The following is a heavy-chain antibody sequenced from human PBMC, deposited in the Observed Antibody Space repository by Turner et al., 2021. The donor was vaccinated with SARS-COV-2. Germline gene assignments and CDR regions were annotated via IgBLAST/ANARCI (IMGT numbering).Heavy chain of an antibody. CDR2: FDPEDGET. D-gene: IGHD1-26*01. Sequence: QVQLVQSGAEVKKPGASVKVSCKVSGYTLIELSMHWVRQAPGKGLEWMGGFDPEDGETIYAQKFQGRVTMTEDTPTDTAYMELSSLRSEDTAVYYCATDYAIVEATLLDYWGQGTLVTVSS. CDR3: ATDYAIVEATLLDY. V-gene: IGHV1-24*01. J-gene: IGHJ4*02. CDR1: GYTLIELS.